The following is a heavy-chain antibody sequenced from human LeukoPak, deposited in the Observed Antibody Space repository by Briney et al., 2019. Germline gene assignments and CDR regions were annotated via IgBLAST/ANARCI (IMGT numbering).Heavy chain of an antibody. Sequence: GGSLRLSCAASGFXFSNYGIQWVRQAPGKGLEWVAVISHDGTTTFYADSVKGRFTLSRDNSKNTLDLQMDSLRAEDTAVYFCAKEPNAYSSGWYFQDWGQGTLVTVSS. V-gene: IGHV3-30*18. CDR1: GFXFSNYG. CDR2: ISHDGTTT. CDR3: AKEPNAYSSGWYFQD. J-gene: IGHJ1*01. D-gene: IGHD6-25*01.